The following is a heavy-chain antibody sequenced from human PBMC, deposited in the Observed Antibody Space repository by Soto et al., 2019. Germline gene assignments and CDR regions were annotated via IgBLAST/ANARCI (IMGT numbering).Heavy chain of an antibody. J-gene: IGHJ4*02. CDR2: VNHGGST. Sequence: ASETLSLTCAVHGGCFSGYYWDWIRQPPGKGLEWIGEVNHGGSTYYNPSLKSRVTISVDTSKNQFSLKLTSVTAADTAAYYCATGIAAEYYYDGSGYYSDDYWGQGTLVTVSS. V-gene: IGHV4-34*01. D-gene: IGHD3-22*01. CDR3: ATGIAAEYYYDGSGYYSDDY. CDR1: GGCFSGYY.